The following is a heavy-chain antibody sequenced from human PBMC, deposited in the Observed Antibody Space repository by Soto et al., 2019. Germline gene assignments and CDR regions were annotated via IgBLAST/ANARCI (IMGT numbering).Heavy chain of an antibody. CDR3: ARGILTGYYEGYFDY. CDR2: IYSGGST. V-gene: IGHV3-66*01. D-gene: IGHD3-9*01. CDR1: GFTVSSNY. Sequence: GGSLRLSCAASGFTVSSNYMSWVRQAPGKGLEWVSVIYSGGSTYYADSVKGRFTISRDNSKNTLYLQMNSLRAEDTAVYYCARGILTGYYEGYFDYWGQGTLVTVSS. J-gene: IGHJ4*02.